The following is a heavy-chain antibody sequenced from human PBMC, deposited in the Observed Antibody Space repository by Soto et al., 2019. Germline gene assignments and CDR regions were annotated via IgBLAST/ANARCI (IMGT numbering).Heavy chain of an antibody. Sequence: QVQLQQWGAGLLKPSETLSLTCAVYGGSFSGYYWSWIRQPPGKGLEWIGEINHSGSTNYTPSLKSRVTISVDTSKNQFSLKLSSVTAADTAVYYCAGAMVATQRSWFDPWGQGTLVTVSS. V-gene: IGHV4-34*01. CDR3: AGAMVATQRSWFDP. J-gene: IGHJ5*02. CDR1: GGSFSGYY. D-gene: IGHD5-12*01. CDR2: INHSGST.